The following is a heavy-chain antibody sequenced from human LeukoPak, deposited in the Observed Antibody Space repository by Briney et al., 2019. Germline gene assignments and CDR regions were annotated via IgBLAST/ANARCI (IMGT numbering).Heavy chain of an antibody. Sequence: PSETLSLTCTVSGGSISSYYWSWIRQPPGKGLEWNGYIYYSGSTNYNPSLKSRVTISVDTSKNQFSLKLSSVTAADTAVYYCASHPGCCSGGSCYFPPLFDYWGQGTLVTVSS. D-gene: IGHD2-15*01. CDR1: GGSISSYY. V-gene: IGHV4-59*01. CDR3: ASHPGCCSGGSCYFPPLFDY. CDR2: IYYSGST. J-gene: IGHJ4*02.